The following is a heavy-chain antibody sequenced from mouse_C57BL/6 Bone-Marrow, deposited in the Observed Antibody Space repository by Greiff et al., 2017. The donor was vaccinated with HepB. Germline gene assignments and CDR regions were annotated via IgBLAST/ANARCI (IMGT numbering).Heavy chain of an antibody. J-gene: IGHJ2*01. CDR1: GFTFSSYG. CDR2: ISSGGSYT. V-gene: IGHV5-6*01. CDR3: ARHRTGSFDY. D-gene: IGHD4-1*01. Sequence: EVQLVESGGDLVKPGGSLKLSCAASGFTFSSYGMSWVRQTPDKRLEWVATISSGGSYTYYPDSVKGRFTISRDNAKNTLYLQMSRLKSEDTAMYYCARHRTGSFDYWGQGTTLTVSS.